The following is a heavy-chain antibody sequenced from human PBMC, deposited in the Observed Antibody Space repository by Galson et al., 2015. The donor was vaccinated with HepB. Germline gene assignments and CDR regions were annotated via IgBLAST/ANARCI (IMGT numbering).Heavy chain of an antibody. CDR2: IWYDGSNK. D-gene: IGHD5/OR15-5a*01. Sequence: SLRLSCAASGFTFSSYGMHWVRQAPGKGLEWVAVIWYDGSNKYYADSVKGRFIISRDDSKNTLFLQMNSLRAEDTAVYYCARDLSRARFDPWGQGTLVTVSS. J-gene: IGHJ5*02. V-gene: IGHV3-33*08. CDR3: ARDLSRARFDP. CDR1: GFTFSSYG.